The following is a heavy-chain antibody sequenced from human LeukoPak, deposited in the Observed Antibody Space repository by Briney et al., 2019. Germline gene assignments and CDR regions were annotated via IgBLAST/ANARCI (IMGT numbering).Heavy chain of an antibody. D-gene: IGHD5-18*01. CDR2: ISSSSSYI. J-gene: IGHJ4*02. Sequence: GGSLRLSCAASGFTFSSYSMNWVRQAPGKGLEWVSSISSSSSYIYYADSVKGRFTISRDNAKNSLYLQMNSLRAEDTAVYYCARRGYSYGAAFDYWGQGTLVTVSS. CDR1: GFTFSSYS. V-gene: IGHV3-21*01. CDR3: ARRGYSYGAAFDY.